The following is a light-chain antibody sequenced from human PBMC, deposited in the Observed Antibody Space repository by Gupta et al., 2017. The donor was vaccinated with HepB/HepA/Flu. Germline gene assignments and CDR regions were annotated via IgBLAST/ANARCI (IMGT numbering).Light chain of an antibody. CDR3: CSYAGSNTYV. CDR2: DVN. V-gene: IGLV2-11*01. J-gene: IGLJ1*01. CDR1: SSDVGVYNY. Sequence: QSALTQPRSVSGSPGQSVAVSCTGSSSDVGVYNYVFWYQQHPGKAPKLMIYDVNKRPSGVPDRFSGSKSGNTASLTISGLQAEDEADYYCCSYAGSNTYVFGTGTTVSVL.